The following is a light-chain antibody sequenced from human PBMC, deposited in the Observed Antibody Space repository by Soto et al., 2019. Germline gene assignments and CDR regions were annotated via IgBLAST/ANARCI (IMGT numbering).Light chain of an antibody. CDR3: CSYAGSSTWV. CDR1: SSDVGSYNL. Sequence: QSVLTQPASVAGSPGQSITISCTGTSSDVGSYNLVSWYQQHPGKAPKLMIYEGSKRPSVVSNRFSGSKSGNTASLTISGLQAEDEADYYCCSYAGSSTWVFGGGTKVTVL. J-gene: IGLJ3*02. CDR2: EGS. V-gene: IGLV2-23*01.